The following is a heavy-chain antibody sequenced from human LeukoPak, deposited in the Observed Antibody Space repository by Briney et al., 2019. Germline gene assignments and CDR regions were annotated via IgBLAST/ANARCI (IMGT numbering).Heavy chain of an antibody. CDR2: ISSSGSTI. CDR3: AREIGTSSWYEDY. J-gene: IGHJ4*02. V-gene: IGHV3-48*04. CDR1: GFTFSSYA. D-gene: IGHD6-13*01. Sequence: GGSLRLSCAASGFTFSSYAMHWVRQAPGKGLEWVSYISSSGSTIYYADSVKGRFTISRANAKNSLYLQMNSLRAEDTAVYYCAREIGTSSWYEDYWGQGTLVTVSS.